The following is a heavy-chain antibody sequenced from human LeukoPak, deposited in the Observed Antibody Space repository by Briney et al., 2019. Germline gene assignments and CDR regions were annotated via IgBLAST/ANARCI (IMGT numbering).Heavy chain of an antibody. CDR1: GFTFSSYA. CDR2: ISASGAGT. J-gene: IGHJ3*02. D-gene: IGHD3-10*01. Sequence: GRSLRLSCAASGFTFSSYAMHWVRQAPGKGLEWVSGISASGAGTYYADSVKGRFTISRDKSKNTLYLQMNSLRVEDTAVYYCAKDGMMNYYGSIDAFDIWGQGTMVTVSS. CDR3: AKDGMMNYYGSIDAFDI. V-gene: IGHV3-23*01.